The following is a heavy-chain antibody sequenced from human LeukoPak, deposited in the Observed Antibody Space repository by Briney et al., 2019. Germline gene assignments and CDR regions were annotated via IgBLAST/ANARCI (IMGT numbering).Heavy chain of an antibody. CDR2: IYYSGST. CDR3: AYGGNSAADY. D-gene: IGHD4-23*01. V-gene: IGHV4-39*01. J-gene: IGHJ4*02. Sequence: SETLSLTCTVSGGSISSSRDYWGWIRQPPGKGLEWIGSIYYSGSTYYNPSLKSRVTISVDTSKNQFSLKLRSVTAPDTAVYYCAYGGNSAADYWGQGTLVTVSS. CDR1: GGSISSSRDY.